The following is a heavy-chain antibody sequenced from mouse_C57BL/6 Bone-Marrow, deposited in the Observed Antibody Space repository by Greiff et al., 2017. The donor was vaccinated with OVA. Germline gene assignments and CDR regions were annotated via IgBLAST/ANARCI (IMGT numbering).Heavy chain of an antibody. CDR3: ARRTAQATY. CDR1: GYAFTNYL. D-gene: IGHD3-2*02. CDR2: INPGSGGT. J-gene: IGHJ2*01. Sequence: QVQLQQSGAELVRPGTSVKVSCKASGYAFTNYLIEWVKQRPGQGLEWIGVINPGSGGTNYNEKFKGKATLTADKSSSTAYMQLSSLTSEDSAVYFCARRTAQATYWGQGTTLTVSS. V-gene: IGHV1-54*01.